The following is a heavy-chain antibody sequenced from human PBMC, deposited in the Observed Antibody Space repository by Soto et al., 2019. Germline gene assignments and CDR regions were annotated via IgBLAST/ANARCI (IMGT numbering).Heavy chain of an antibody. J-gene: IGHJ4*02. V-gene: IGHV3-23*01. CDR2: ISGSGGST. CDR1: GFTFSSYA. CDR3: AKARNYYDSSGYYPPLFDY. D-gene: IGHD3-22*01. Sequence: PAGALRVSCAASGFTFSSYAMSWVRQAPGKGLEWVSAISGSGGSTYYADSVRGRFTISRDNSKNTLYLQMNSLRAEDTAVYYCAKARNYYDSSGYYPPLFDYWGQGTLVTVSS.